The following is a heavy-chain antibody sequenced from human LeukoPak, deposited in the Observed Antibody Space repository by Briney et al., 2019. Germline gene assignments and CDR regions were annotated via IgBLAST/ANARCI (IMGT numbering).Heavy chain of an antibody. D-gene: IGHD6-6*01. CDR3: ARAMSGYSSSPDFNY. J-gene: IGHJ4*02. CDR1: GYTFTGYY. V-gene: IGHV1-2*02. CDR2: INPNSGGT. Sequence: ASVKVSCKASGYTFTGYYMHWVRQAPGQGLEWMGWINPNSGGTNYAQKFQGRVTMTRDTSISTAYMELSRLRSDDTAVYYCARAMSGYSSSPDFNYWGQGTLVTVSS.